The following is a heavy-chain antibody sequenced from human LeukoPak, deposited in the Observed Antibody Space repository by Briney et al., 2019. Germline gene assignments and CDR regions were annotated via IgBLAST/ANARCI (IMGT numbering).Heavy chain of an antibody. D-gene: IGHD3-9*01. Sequence: GGSLRLSCAASGFTFSSYAMSWVRQAPGKGLEWVSAISGSGGSKYYADSVKGRFTISRDNSKNTLYLQMNSLRAEDTAVYYCARAYYDILTGYQYLYYYYGMDVWGQGTTVTVSS. CDR2: ISGSGGSK. J-gene: IGHJ6*02. CDR3: ARAYYDILTGYQYLYYYYGMDV. V-gene: IGHV3-23*01. CDR1: GFTFSSYA.